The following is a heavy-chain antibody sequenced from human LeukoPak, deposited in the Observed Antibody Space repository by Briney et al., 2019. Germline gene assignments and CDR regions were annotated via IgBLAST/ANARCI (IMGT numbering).Heavy chain of an antibody. CDR3: ARELDSGSYNWFDP. Sequence: GGSLRLSCAASGFTVSSNYMSWVRQAPGKGLEWVSVIYSGGSTYYADSVKGRFTISRDNSKNTLYLQMNSLRAEDTAVYYCARELDSGSYNWFDPWGQGTLVTVSS. CDR2: IYSGGST. D-gene: IGHD3-10*01. CDR1: GFTVSSNY. J-gene: IGHJ5*02. V-gene: IGHV3-53*01.